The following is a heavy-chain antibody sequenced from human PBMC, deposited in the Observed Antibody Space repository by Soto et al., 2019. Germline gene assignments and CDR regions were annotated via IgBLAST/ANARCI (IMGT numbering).Heavy chain of an antibody. CDR3: ARVEYSSSLSLYYYMDV. CDR2: IYYSGST. V-gene: IGHV4-31*03. CDR1: GGSISSGGYY. Sequence: SQTLSLTCTVSGGSISSGGYYWSWIRQHPGKGLEWIGYIYYSGSTYYNPSLKSRVTISVDTSKNQFSLKLSSVTAADTAVYYCARVEYSSSLSLYYYMDVWGKGTTVTVSS. D-gene: IGHD6-6*01. J-gene: IGHJ6*03.